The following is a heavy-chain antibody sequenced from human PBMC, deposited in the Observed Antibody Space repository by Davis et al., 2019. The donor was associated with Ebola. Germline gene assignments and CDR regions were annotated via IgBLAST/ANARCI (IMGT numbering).Heavy chain of an antibody. Sequence: SVKVSCKASRGTFSTYVVSWVRQAPGQGLEWMGGLIPVFGRRNYARKFQGRVTITADESSSTAYMELSSLGYEDTAVYYCAIGRAIRIFEVVTPPPLDWFDPWGQGTLVIVSS. D-gene: IGHD2-21*02. J-gene: IGHJ5*02. V-gene: IGHV1-69*13. CDR2: LIPVFGRR. CDR1: RGTFSTYV. CDR3: AIGRAIRIFEVVTPPPLDWFDP.